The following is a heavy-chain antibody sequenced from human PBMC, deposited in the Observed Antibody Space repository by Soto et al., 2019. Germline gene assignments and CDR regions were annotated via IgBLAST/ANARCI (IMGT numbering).Heavy chain of an antibody. J-gene: IGHJ3*02. D-gene: IGHD2-15*01. CDR2: IYYSGST. V-gene: IGHV4-39*01. CDR1: CWSISSSCYY. Sequence: PFGNPSLPCTFSCWSISSSCYYRGWIRQPPGKGLGWIGSIYYSGSTYYNPSLKSRVTISVDTSKNQFSLKLSSVTAADTAVYYCARHRYCSGGSCGPTSLAFDIWGQGTMVTVSS. CDR3: ARHRYCSGGSCGPTSLAFDI.